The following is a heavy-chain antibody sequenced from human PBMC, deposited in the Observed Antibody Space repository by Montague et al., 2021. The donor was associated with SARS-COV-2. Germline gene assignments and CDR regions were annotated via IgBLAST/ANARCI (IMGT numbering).Heavy chain of an antibody. CDR1: GGSISSSSYY. CDR2: IYYSGST. V-gene: IGHV4-39*02. D-gene: IGHD5-18*01. J-gene: IGHJ4*02. Sequence: SETLSLTCTVSGGSISSSSYYWGWIRQPPGKGLEWIGCIYYSGSTYYNPSLKSRVTISVDTSKNQFSLKLSSVTAADTAVYYCARDTAMAPSFVYWGQGTLVTVSS. CDR3: ARDTAMAPSFVY.